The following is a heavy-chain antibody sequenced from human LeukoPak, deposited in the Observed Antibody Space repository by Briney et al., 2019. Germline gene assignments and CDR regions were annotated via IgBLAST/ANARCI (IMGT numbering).Heavy chain of an antibody. J-gene: IGHJ4*02. CDR2: IYYSGST. V-gene: IGHV4-31*03. Sequence: SQTLSLTCTVSGGSISSVGYYWSWIRQHPGKGLEWIGYIYYSGSTNYNPPLKSRVTISVDTSKNQFSLKLNSVTAADTAVYYCARVRTTVTIDYWGQGTLVTVSS. D-gene: IGHD4-17*01. CDR1: GGSISSVGYY. CDR3: ARVRTTVTIDY.